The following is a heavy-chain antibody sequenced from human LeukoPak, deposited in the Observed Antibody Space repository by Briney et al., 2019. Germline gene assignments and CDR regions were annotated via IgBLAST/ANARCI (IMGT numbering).Heavy chain of an antibody. CDR2: ISYDGSNK. Sequence: GGSLRLSCAASGFTFSSYGMHWVRQAPGKGLEWVAVISYDGSNKYYADSVKGRFTISRDNSKNTLYLQMNSLRAEDTAVYYCAKDLLGYCSSTSSPNWFDPWGQGTLVTVSS. CDR3: AKDLLGYCSSTSSPNWFDP. D-gene: IGHD2-2*01. J-gene: IGHJ5*02. CDR1: GFTFSSYG. V-gene: IGHV3-30*18.